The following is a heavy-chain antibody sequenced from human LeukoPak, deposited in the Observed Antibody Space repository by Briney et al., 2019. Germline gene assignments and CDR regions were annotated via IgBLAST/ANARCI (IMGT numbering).Heavy chain of an antibody. J-gene: IGHJ4*02. CDR3: AREGKSITGTIRGAFDY. CDR1: GYTFTGYY. D-gene: IGHD1-7*01. V-gene: IGHV1-2*02. Sequence: ASVKVSCKASGYTFTGYYMHWVRQAPGQGLEWMGWINPNSGGTNYAQKFQGRVTMTRDTSISTAYMELSRLRSDDTAVYYCAREGKSITGTIRGAFDYWGQGTLVTVSS. CDR2: INPNSGGT.